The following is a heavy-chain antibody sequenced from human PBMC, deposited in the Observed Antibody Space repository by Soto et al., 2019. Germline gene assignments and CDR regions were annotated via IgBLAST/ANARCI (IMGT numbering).Heavy chain of an antibody. J-gene: IGHJ6*02. CDR3: XXXXXXXXXXXXXXXV. CDR1: RFTFSTYA. CDR2: ISGSGGST. V-gene: IGHV3-23*01. Sequence: LLESGGGLVQPGGSLRLSCAASRFTFSTYAMTWVRQAPGKGLEWVSSISGSGGSTYYADSVKGRFTLSRDNSKXXXXXXXXXXXXXXXXXXXXXXXXXXXXXXXXXXXVWGQGTTVTVSS.